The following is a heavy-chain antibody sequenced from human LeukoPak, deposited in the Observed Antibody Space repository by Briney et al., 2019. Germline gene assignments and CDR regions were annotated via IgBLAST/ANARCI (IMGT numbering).Heavy chain of an antibody. J-gene: IGHJ6*02. CDR1: GYTFTTYA. V-gene: IGHV1-3*01. CDR3: ARERLWFGEIRDGMDV. Sequence: ASVKVSCKASGYTFTTYAMHWVRQAPGQRLEWMGWISGGNGNTGYSQKFQGRVTITRDTSASTAYMEMSRLRSEDTAVYYCARERLWFGEIRDGMDVWGQGTTVTVSS. D-gene: IGHD3-10*01. CDR2: ISGGNGNT.